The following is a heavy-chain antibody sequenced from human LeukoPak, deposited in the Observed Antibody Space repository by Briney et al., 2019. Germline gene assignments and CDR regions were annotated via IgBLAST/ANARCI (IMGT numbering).Heavy chain of an antibody. Sequence: KPGGSLRLSCAASGFTFRSYSMNWVRQAPGKGLEWVSAIDPSSTYIYYADSVKGRFTISRDNAENSLYLQMNSLKTEDTAVYYCTTRGNIVVVPAAIVTDAFDIWGQGTMVTVSS. CDR3: TTRGNIVVVPAAIVTDAFDI. CDR1: GFTFRSYS. V-gene: IGHV3-21*03. J-gene: IGHJ3*02. D-gene: IGHD2-2*02. CDR2: IDPSSTYI.